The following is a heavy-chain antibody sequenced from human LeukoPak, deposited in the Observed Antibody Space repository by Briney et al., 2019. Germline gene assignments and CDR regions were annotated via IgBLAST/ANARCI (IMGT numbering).Heavy chain of an antibody. Sequence: SETLSLTCAVAGDSMSDHYWSWIRQPPGMTLEWIGYIYASGSTNHNPSLKGRVTIPLDTSKNHFSLRLRSVTAADTALYYCARHYRKDYPDSGSSQYFHYIDVWGKGTTVTVSS. V-gene: IGHV4-4*09. D-gene: IGHD3-10*01. CDR3: ARHYRKDYPDSGSSQYFHYIDV. CDR1: GDSMSDHY. J-gene: IGHJ6*03. CDR2: IYASGST.